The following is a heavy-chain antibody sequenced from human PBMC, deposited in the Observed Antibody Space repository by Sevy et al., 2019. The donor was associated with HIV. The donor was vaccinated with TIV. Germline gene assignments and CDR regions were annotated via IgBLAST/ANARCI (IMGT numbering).Heavy chain of an antibody. V-gene: IGHV3-7*01. J-gene: IGHJ3*02. CDR1: GFTFSTYW. CDR2: IKQDGSGK. D-gene: IGHD6-6*01. Sequence: GGSLRLSCAASGFTFSTYWMNWVRQAPGKGLEWVANIKQDGSGKNNVDSVKGRFTISSDNARNSLFLELNSLKVEDTAVYYCATDLFSSSSADVFDIWGQGTMVTVSS. CDR3: ATDLFSSSSADVFDI.